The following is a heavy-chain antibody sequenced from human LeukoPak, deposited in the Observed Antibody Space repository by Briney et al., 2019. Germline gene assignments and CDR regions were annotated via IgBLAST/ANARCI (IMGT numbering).Heavy chain of an antibody. V-gene: IGHV3-30*02. J-gene: IGHJ4*02. Sequence: GSLRLSCAASGFTFSSYGMHWVRQAPGKGLEWVAFIRYDGSNKYYADSVKGRVTISRDNSKNTLYLQMNSLRAEDTAVYYCARGDIAAAGYFDYWGQGTLVTVSS. D-gene: IGHD6-13*01. CDR3: ARGDIAAAGYFDY. CDR2: IRYDGSNK. CDR1: GFTFSSYG.